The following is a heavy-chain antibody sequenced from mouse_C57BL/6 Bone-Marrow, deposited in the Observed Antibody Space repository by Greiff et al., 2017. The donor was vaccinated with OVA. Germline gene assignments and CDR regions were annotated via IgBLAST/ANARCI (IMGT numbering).Heavy chain of an antibody. CDR1: GYAFTTYL. V-gene: IGHV1-54*01. Sequence: QVQLQQSGAELVRPGTSVKVSCKASGYAFTTYLIEWVKQRPGQGLEWIGVINPGSGGTNYNEKFKGKATLTADKSSSTAYMQLSSLTSEDSAVYFCARDVYYGYAWFAYWGQGTLVTVSA. CDR2: INPGSGGT. D-gene: IGHD2-2*01. CDR3: ARDVYYGYAWFAY. J-gene: IGHJ3*01.